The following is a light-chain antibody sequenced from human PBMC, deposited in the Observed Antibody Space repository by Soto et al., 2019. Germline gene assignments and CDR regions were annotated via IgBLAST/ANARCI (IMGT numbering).Light chain of an antibody. CDR1: SGSIASNY. CDR2: EDN. V-gene: IGLV6-57*04. J-gene: IGLJ7*01. CDR3: QSYDSSNQGAE. Sequence: NFMLTQPHSVSESPGKTVTISCTRSSGSIASNYVQWYQQRPGSAPTTVIYEDNQRPSGVPDRFSGSIDSSSNSASLTISGLKTEDEADYYCQSYDSSNQGAEFGGGTQLTVL.